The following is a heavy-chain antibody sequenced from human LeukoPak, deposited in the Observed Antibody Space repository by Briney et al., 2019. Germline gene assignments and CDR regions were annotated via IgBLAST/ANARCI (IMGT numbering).Heavy chain of an antibody. CDR1: GGPFSGYY. D-gene: IGHD3-3*01. CDR3: VRAIHQNEYDFWSGYRTGYYYYGMDV. CDR2: INHSGSA. J-gene: IGHJ6*02. V-gene: IGHV4-34*01. Sequence: SETSSLTCAVYGGPFSGYYWSWIHQPPGKGLEWIGEINHSGSANYNPSLKSRVTISLDTCKNQFSLKLSSVTAADTAVYYCVRAIHQNEYDFWSGYRTGYYYYGMDVWGQGTTVTVSS.